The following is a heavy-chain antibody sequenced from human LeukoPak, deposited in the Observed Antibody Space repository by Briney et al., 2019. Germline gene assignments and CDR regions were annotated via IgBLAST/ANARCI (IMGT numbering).Heavy chain of an antibody. D-gene: IGHD7-27*01. CDR1: GYTFTSYG. Sequence: ASVTVSFKASGYTFTSYGISWVRQAPGQRPEWMGWMSPNSGDTGYAQKFQDRVTMTRNTSISTAYMELSSLRSDDTAVYYCERGPPNWGYDYWGPGTLVTVSS. J-gene: IGHJ4*02. V-gene: IGHV1-8*02. CDR2: MSPNSGDT. CDR3: ERGPPNWGYDY.